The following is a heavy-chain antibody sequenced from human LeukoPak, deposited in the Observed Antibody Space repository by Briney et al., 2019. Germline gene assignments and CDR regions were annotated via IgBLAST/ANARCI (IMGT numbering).Heavy chain of an antibody. CDR2: IYYSGST. V-gene: IGHV4-59*01. CDR1: GGSISGYY. J-gene: IGHJ4*02. CDR3: ARGGATVTTFYY. D-gene: IGHD4-17*01. Sequence: PSETLSLTCTVSGGSISGYYWSWIRQPPGKGLEWIGYIYYSGSTNYNPSLKSRVTISVDTSKNQFSLKLSSVTAADTAVYYCARGGATVTTFYYWGQGTLVTVSS.